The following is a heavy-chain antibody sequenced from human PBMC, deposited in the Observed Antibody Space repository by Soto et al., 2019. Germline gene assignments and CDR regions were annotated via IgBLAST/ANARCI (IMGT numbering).Heavy chain of an antibody. CDR3: ARQDYNYAYFDF. J-gene: IGHJ4*02. V-gene: IGHV5-51*01. CDR1: GYSFTNYW. CDR2: IYPGDSDT. Sequence: PGESLKISCKGSGYSFTNYWIGWVRQMPGKGLEWMGIIYPGDSDTRYSPSFQGQVIISVDQSISTAYLQWSSLRASDTAMYYCARQDYNYAYFDFWGQGTLVTVSS. D-gene: IGHD5-18*01.